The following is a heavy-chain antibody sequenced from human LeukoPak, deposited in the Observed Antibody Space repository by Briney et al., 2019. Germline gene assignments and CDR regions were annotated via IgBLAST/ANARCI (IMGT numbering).Heavy chain of an antibody. V-gene: IGHV3-11*01. CDR3: AKSSGYYYDAFDI. D-gene: IGHD3-22*01. CDR1: GFTFSDYY. CDR2: ISSSGSSI. J-gene: IGHJ3*02. Sequence: PGGSLRLSCAASGFTFSDYYMTWIRQAPGKGLEWLSYISSSGSSIYYADSVKGRFTISRDNAENSLYLQMNSLRAEDTAVYYCAKSSGYYYDAFDIWGQGTMVTVSS.